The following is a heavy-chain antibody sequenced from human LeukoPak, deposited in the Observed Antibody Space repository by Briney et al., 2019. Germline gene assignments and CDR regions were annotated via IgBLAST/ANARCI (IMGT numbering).Heavy chain of an antibody. J-gene: IGHJ4*02. D-gene: IGHD5-18*01. V-gene: IGHV3-23*01. CDR1: GFTFSSYG. CDR2: INTGGTNT. CDR3: ASQLWNSDY. Sequence: GGSLRLSCAASGFTFSSYGMSWVRHAPGKGLEWVSSINTGGTNTHYADSVKGRFTISRDNSKNTLYLQMNSLRAEDTAVYYCASQLWNSDYWGQGTLVTVSS.